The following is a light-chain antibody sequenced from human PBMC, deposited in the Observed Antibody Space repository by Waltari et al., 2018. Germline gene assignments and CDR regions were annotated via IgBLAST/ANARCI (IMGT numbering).Light chain of an antibody. CDR2: AAS. CDR1: QGISSY. CDR3: QQLNSYPIT. J-gene: IGKJ5*01. V-gene: IGKV1-9*01. Sequence: DIQLTQSPSFLSASVGDRVTITCRASQGISSYLAWYQQKPGKAPKPLIYAASTLQSGVPSMFSGSGSGTEFTLTISSLQPEDSATYYCQQLNSYPITFGQGTRVESK.